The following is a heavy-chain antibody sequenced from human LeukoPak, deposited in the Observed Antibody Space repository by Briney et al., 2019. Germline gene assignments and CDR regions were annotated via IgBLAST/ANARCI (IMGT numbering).Heavy chain of an antibody. CDR1: EFTFFTYW. D-gene: IGHD3-10*01. Sequence: GGSLRLSCAASEFTFFTYWMSWVRQAPGKGLEWVANIKQDGSEKYYVDSVKGRFTISRDNAKNSLYLQMNSLRAEDTALYYCASAGLTYGSGSYFVYWGQGTLVTVSS. CDR3: ASAGLTYGSGSYFVY. V-gene: IGHV3-7*03. CDR2: IKQDGSEK. J-gene: IGHJ4*02.